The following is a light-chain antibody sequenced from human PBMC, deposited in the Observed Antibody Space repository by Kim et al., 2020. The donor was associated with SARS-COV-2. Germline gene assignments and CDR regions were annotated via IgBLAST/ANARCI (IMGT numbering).Light chain of an antibody. CDR3: QQYDNWLT. Sequence: EIVMAQSPASLSVSPGERVTLSCTASESVGSNVAWYQQKPGQTPRLLIYGASTRATGIPARFSGSGSGTEFTLTISSLQSEDFAVFYCQQYDNWLTFGGGTKVDIK. J-gene: IGKJ4*01. CDR2: GAS. V-gene: IGKV3-15*01. CDR1: ESVGSN.